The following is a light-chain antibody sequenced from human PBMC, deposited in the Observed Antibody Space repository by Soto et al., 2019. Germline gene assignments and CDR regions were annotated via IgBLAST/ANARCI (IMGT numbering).Light chain of an antibody. J-gene: IGLJ3*02. CDR2: DVN. CDR3: ASFTTGSTLV. CDR1: SSDIGTYDY. Sequence: QSALTQSASVSGSPGQSITISCTGTSSDIGTYDYVSWYQQYPGKAPKLIIFDVNYRPAGVSTRFSGSKSGNTASLTISGLQAEDEADYYCASFTTGSTLVFGGGTKLTVL. V-gene: IGLV2-14*01.